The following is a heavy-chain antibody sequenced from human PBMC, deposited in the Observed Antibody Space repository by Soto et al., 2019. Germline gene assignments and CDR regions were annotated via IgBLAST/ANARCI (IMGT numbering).Heavy chain of an antibody. CDR2: IRGSVSGGCIDT. J-gene: IGHJ3*02. CDR3: ARPRGYGVFYGFDI. D-gene: IGHD4-17*01. Sequence: PGGSLRLSCAASGFTFSTYAMSWVRQAPGKGLEWVSAIRGSVSGGCIDTHYADSVKGRFTIPRDNSIDNLYLQINSLRTEDAAVYYCARPRGYGVFYGFDIWGQGAMVTVSS. CDR1: GFTFSTYA. V-gene: IGHV3-23*01.